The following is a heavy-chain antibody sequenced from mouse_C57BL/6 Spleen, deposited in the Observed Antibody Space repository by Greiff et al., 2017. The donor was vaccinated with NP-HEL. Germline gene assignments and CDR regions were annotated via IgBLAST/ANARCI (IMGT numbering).Heavy chain of an antibody. CDR1: GYTFTSYW. Sequence: QVQLQQSGAELAKPGASVKLSCTASGYTFTSYWMHWVRQTPGQGLEWIAYINPSSGYTKYHQKFTDKVTLTADKSSSTAYMQWCSMTYEDSAVKYCARILGRNADWGQGTLVTVSA. V-gene: IGHV1-7*01. D-gene: IGHD4-1*01. J-gene: IGHJ3*01. CDR2: INPSSGYT. CDR3: ARILGRNAD.